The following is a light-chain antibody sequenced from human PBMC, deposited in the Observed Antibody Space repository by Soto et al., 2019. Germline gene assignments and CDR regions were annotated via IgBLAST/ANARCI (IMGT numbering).Light chain of an antibody. V-gene: IGKV1-8*01. CDR3: QQYYSYSLT. Sequence: AIRMTQSPSSLSASTGDRVTITCRASQGISSYLAWYQQKPGKAPKLLIYAASTLQSGVPSRFSGSGSGTDFTLTISCLQSEDFATYDCQQYYSYSLTFGGGTKVEIK. CDR2: AAS. J-gene: IGKJ4*01. CDR1: QGISSY.